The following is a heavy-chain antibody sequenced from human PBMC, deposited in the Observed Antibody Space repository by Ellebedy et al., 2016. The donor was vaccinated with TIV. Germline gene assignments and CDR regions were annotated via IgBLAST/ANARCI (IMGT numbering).Heavy chain of an antibody. CDR2: CNSDGSAT. CDR3: VRLRIAAAGRSFDY. V-gene: IGHV3-74*01. Sequence: GESLKISCVTSGFTFSKYWMHWVRQVPGKGLLWVARCNSDGSATSYADSVKGRFTISRDNAKNTVYLQMNSLRVEDTALYYCVRLRIAAAGRSFDYWGQGTLVTVSS. J-gene: IGHJ4*02. D-gene: IGHD6-13*01. CDR1: GFTFSKYW.